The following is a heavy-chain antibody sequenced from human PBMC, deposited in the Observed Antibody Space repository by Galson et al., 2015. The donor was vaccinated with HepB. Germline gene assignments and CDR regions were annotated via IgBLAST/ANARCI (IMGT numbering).Heavy chain of an antibody. CDR1: GFTFSNAW. D-gene: IGHD3-3*01. V-gene: IGHV3-15*01. J-gene: IGHJ4*02. CDR2: IKSKTDGGTT. Sequence: SLRLSCAASGFTFSNAWMSWVRQAPGKGLEWVGRIKSKTDGGTTDYAAPVKGRFTISRDDSKNTLYLQMNSLKTEDTAVYYCTTDSPRRVVTIFGVVTEGAGFDYWGQGTLVTVSS. CDR3: TTDSPRRVVTIFGVVTEGAGFDY.